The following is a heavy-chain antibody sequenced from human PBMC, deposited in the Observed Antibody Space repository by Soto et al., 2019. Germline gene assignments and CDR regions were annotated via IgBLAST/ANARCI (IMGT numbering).Heavy chain of an antibody. CDR3: ATWTLVGYPDY. J-gene: IGHJ4*02. D-gene: IGHD2-2*01. Sequence: GVLLKVSCKVSGYTLTELSMHWVRQAPGKGLEWMGGFDPEDGETIYAQKFQGRVTMTEDTSTDTAYMELSSLRSEDTAVYYCATWTLVGYPDYWGQGTLVTVSS. CDR1: GYTLTELS. CDR2: FDPEDGET. V-gene: IGHV1-24*01.